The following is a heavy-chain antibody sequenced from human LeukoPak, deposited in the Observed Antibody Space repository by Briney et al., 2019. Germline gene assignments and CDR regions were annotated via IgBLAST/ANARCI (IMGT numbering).Heavy chain of an antibody. D-gene: IGHD1-26*01. CDR2: IYYSGST. CDR1: GGSISSYY. J-gene: IGHJ4*02. Sequence: PSETLSLTCTVSGGSISSYYWSWIRQPPGKGLEWIGYIYYSGSTNYNPSLKSRVTISVDTSKNQFSLKLSSVTAADTAVYYCARVYLVGARPGDPYFDYWGQGALVTVSS. V-gene: IGHV4-59*01. CDR3: ARVYLVGARPGDPYFDY.